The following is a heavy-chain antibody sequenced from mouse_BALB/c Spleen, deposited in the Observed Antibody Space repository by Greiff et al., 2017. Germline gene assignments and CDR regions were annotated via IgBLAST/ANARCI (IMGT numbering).Heavy chain of an antibody. V-gene: IGHV5-17*02. CDR1: GFTFSSFG. CDR2: ISSGSSTI. Sequence: EVHLVESGGGLVQPGGSRKLSCAASGFTFSSFGMPWVRQAPEKGLEWVAYISSGSSTIYYADTVKGRFTISRDNPKNTLFLQMTSLRSEDTAMYYCARSVRYDAMDYWGQGTSVTVSS. CDR3: ARSVRYDAMDY. J-gene: IGHJ4*01.